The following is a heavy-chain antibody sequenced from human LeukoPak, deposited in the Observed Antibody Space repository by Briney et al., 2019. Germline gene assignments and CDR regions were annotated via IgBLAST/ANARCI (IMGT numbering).Heavy chain of an antibody. D-gene: IGHD6-19*01. CDR2: IYYSGST. CDR3: ARGYRSGWYGELAY. V-gene: IGHV4-59*08. Sequence: SETLSLTCTVSGGSISSYYWSWIRQPPGKGLEWIANIYYSGSTNYNPSLKSRVTISVDTSKNQFSLKLSSVTAADTAVYYCARGYRSGWYGELAYWGQGTLVTVSS. CDR1: GGSISSYY. J-gene: IGHJ4*02.